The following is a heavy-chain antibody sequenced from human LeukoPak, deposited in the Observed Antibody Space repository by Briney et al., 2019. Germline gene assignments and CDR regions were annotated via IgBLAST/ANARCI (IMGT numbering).Heavy chain of an antibody. J-gene: IGHJ4*02. D-gene: IGHD3-22*01. V-gene: IGHV3-21*01. CDR2: ISSSSSYI. CDR3: AREVEYYDSREGFDY. Sequence: PGGSLRLSCAASGFTFSSYSMNWVRQAPGKGLEWVSSISSSSSYIYYADSVKGRFTISRDNAKNSLYLQMNSLRAEDTAVYYCAREVEYYDSREGFDYWGQGTLVTVSS. CDR1: GFTFSSYS.